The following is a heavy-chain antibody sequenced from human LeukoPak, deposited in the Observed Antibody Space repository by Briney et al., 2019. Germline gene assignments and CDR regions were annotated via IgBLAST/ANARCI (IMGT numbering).Heavy chain of an antibody. Sequence: GGSLRLSCAASGFTFSSYWISWVRQAPGKGLEWVANIKEDGSEEYYVDSVQGRFTISGDNAKNSLYLQMNSLRAEDTAVYYCARSHPNGWYPVGYYFDYWGQGTLVTVSS. J-gene: IGHJ4*02. CDR2: IKEDGSEE. D-gene: IGHD6-19*01. CDR3: ARSHPNGWYPVGYYFDY. CDR1: GFTFSSYW. V-gene: IGHV3-7*01.